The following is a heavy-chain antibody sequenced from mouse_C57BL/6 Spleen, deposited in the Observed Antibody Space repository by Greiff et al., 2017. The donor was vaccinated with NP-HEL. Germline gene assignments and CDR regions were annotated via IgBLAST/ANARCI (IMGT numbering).Heavy chain of an antibody. D-gene: IGHD1-1*01. CDR2: IYPGSGST. J-gene: IGHJ4*01. V-gene: IGHV1-55*01. Sequence: QVQLQQPGAELVKPGASVKMSCKASGYTFTSYWITWVKQRPGQGLEWIGDIYPGSGSTNYNEKFKSKATLTVDTSSSTAYMQLSSLTSEDSAVYYCARYPDYYLYAMDYWGQGTSVTVSS. CDR3: ARYPDYYLYAMDY. CDR1: GYTFTSYW.